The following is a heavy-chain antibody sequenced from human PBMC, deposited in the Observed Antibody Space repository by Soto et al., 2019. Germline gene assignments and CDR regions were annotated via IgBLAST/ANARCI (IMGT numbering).Heavy chain of an antibody. Sequence: PSETLSLTCAVSGGSISSGGYSWSWIRQPPGKGLECVGYMYHSGSTYYNPSLKSRVTISIDRSKNQFSLKLSSVTAADTAVYYCARHRKLRYCDWGYWGQGTLVTVSS. J-gene: IGHJ4*02. CDR3: ARHRKLRYCDWGY. V-gene: IGHV4-30-2*01. CDR1: GGSISSGGYS. CDR2: MYHSGST. D-gene: IGHD3-9*01.